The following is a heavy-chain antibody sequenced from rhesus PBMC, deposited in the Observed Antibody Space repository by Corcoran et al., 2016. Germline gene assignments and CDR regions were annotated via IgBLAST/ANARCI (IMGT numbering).Heavy chain of an antibody. D-gene: IGHD7-45*01. CDR1: GGSFTSSY. CDR3: AHDHWGSVDY. Sequence: QVQLQESGPGLVKPSETLSVTCAVSGGSFTSSYWTWIRQAPGKGLEWIGYIHGSGRRTIYNPSLERRVTLSIDTSKNQFSLRVTSMTAADTAVYYCAHDHWGSVDYWGQGVLVTVSS. V-gene: IGHV4-169*02. CDR2: IHGSGRRT. J-gene: IGHJ4*01.